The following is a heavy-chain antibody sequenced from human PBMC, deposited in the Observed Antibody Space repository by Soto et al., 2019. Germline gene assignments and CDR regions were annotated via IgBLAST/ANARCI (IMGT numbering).Heavy chain of an antibody. J-gene: IGHJ6*02. CDR2: IIPIFGTA. CDR1: GGTFSSYA. CDR3: ARFRGDGYNNYYYYYGMDV. V-gene: IGHV1-69*13. Sequence: SVKVSCKASGGTFSSYAISWVRQAPGQGLEWMGGIIPIFGTANYAQKFQGRVTITADESTSTAYMELSSLRSEDTAVYYCARFRGDGYNNYYYYYGMDVWGQGTTVTVS. D-gene: IGHD3-10*01.